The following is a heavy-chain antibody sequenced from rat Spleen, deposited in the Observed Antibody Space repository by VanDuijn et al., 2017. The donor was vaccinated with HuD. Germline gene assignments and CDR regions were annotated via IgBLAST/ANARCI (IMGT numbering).Heavy chain of an antibody. CDR2: ISSDGTNT. J-gene: IGHJ2*01. CDR3: ARRHYGYTDYFDY. Sequence: EVQLVASGGGLVQPGRSLKLSCVASGFTFSSFAMAWVRQAPAKGLEWVATISSDGTNTYYRDSVKGRFTISRDNAKSTLSLQMDSLRSEDTATYYCARRHYGYTDYFDYWGQGVMVTVSS. D-gene: IGHD1-9*01. V-gene: IGHV5-29*01. CDR1: GFTFSSFA.